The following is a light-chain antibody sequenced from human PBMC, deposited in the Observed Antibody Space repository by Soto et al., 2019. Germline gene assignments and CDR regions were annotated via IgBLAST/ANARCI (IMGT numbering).Light chain of an antibody. J-gene: IGLJ1*01. CDR2: EDS. CDR1: SSDVGSYNL. CDR3: CAYAGGSTYV. V-gene: IGLV2-23*01. Sequence: QSALTQPASVSGSPGQSITISCTGTSSDVGSYNLVSWYQQYPGKAPKLMIYEDSKRPSGVSNRFSGSKSGNTASLTISGLQTEDEADYYCCAYAGGSTYVFGTGTKVTVL.